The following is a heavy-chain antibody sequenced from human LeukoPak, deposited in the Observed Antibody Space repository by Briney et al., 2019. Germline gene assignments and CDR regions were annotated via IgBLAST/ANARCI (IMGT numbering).Heavy chain of an antibody. CDR1: GYTFTRYY. Sequence: ASVKVSCKPSGYTFTRYYMHWVRQTPGQRIEWMEIINPSGGSTSYPQKFQGRVTMTRDKSTSTVYMELSSLRSEGAAVYYCARDAASGSYYHFDYWGQGTLVSVSS. CDR3: ARDAASGSYYHFDY. D-gene: IGHD1-26*01. J-gene: IGHJ4*02. CDR2: INPSGGST. V-gene: IGHV1-46*01.